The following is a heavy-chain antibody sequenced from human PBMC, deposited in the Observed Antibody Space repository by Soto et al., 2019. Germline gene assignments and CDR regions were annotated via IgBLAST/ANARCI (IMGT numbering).Heavy chain of an antibody. CDR3: ARAGTSGWLFLGF. J-gene: IGHJ4*02. CDR2: IYSSVTP. D-gene: IGHD6-19*01. CDR1: RGSISTDD. V-gene: IGHV4-4*07. Sequence: PXETMSLPCTVSRGSISTDDWSWIRHPAGKGLEWIGRIYSSVTPHYNPSLQSRVTMSVDTSRNQFFLELTSLTAADTAVYYCARAGTSGWLFLGFCGLRTLVTVSS.